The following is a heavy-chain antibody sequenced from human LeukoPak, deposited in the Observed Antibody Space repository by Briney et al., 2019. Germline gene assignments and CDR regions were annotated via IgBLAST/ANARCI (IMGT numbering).Heavy chain of an antibody. J-gene: IGHJ4*02. D-gene: IGHD3-22*01. CDR1: GFTFTTYG. CDR2: LSGRSDSI. Sequence: GGSLRLSCAASGFTFTTYGMNWLRQAPGKGLEWVSYLSGRSDSIYYAESVKGRFTISRDNAKNPLYLQMNSLRDEDTAVHYCARDFRYRDSSGYYSFDYWGQGTLVTVSS. V-gene: IGHV3-48*02. CDR3: ARDFRYRDSSGYYSFDY.